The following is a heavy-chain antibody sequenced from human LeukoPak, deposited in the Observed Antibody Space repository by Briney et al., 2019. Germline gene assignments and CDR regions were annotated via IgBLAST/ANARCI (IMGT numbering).Heavy chain of an antibody. CDR2: IYHNGST. J-gene: IGHJ6*02. V-gene: IGHV4-30-2*01. CDR3: ARRVVTRDYYDYYGLDV. CDR1: GGSISSGAYS. Sequence: PSQTLSLTCAVSGGSISSGAYSWSWIRQPPGKGLEWIGYIYHNGSTYYNPSLKSRVTISVDRFKNQFSLKLSSVTAADTAMYYCARRVVTRDYYDYYGLDVWGQGTTVTVSS. D-gene: IGHD3-3*01.